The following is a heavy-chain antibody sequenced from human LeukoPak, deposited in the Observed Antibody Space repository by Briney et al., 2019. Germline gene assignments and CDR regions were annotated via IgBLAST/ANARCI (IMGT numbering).Heavy chain of an antibody. CDR3: ARGRSRYCSSTSCLRGLDV. CDR1: GGSFSSYY. Sequence: SETLSLTCAVYGGSFSSYYWSWIRQPPGKGLEWIGEINHSGITNYNPSLKTRVTISVDTSKNQFSLKLTSVTAADTAVYYCARGRSRYCSSTSCLRGLDVWGQGTTVTVSS. D-gene: IGHD2-2*01. CDR2: INHSGIT. J-gene: IGHJ6*02. V-gene: IGHV4-34*01.